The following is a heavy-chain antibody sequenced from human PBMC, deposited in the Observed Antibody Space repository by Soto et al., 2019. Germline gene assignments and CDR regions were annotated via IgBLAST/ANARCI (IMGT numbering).Heavy chain of an antibody. CDR2: LDQSGGT. CDR3: AREDSYGWSGESLDV. V-gene: IGHV4-34*01. J-gene: IGHJ6*02. D-gene: IGHD6-19*01. Sequence: QVQLQQWGAGLLKASETLSLTCAVVGDSLRGQSWNWIRQSPGKGLEWIGELDQSGGTNYNPSLKRRAIISDDTSKHQFSLTLTSVTAADTAVYYCAREDSYGWSGESLDVWGQGTTVTVSS. CDR1: GDSLRGQS.